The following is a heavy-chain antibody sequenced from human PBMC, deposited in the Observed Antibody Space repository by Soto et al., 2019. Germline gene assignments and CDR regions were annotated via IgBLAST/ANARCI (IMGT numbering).Heavy chain of an antibody. D-gene: IGHD4-4*01. Sequence: PSATLSLTCTGSGGSMSSGGYYWSWIRQHPGKGLEWIGYIHYSGSTSYNPSLKSRVNISIDTSKNQFSLKLNSVTAADTAVYYCAREYRNSQDPRGAPSWG. V-gene: IGHV4-31*03. CDR1: GGSMSSGGYY. CDR3: AREYRNSQDPRGAPS. J-gene: IGHJ5*01. CDR2: IHYSGST.